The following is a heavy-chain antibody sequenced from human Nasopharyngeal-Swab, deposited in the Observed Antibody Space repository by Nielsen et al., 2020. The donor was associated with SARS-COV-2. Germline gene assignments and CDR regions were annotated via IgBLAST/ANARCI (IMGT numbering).Heavy chain of an antibody. V-gene: IGHV4-39*01. CDR2: TYYNGNT. Sequence: SETLSLTCTLSGDSIATSTFDCGWIRQPPGNGLDWTGNTYYNGNTYQNPSLKSRLTISVDKSKNQFSLQLGSVTAADTAVYYCVRSSSWYYFDYWAQGTQVTVSS. CDR1: GDSIATSTFD. J-gene: IGHJ4*02. D-gene: IGHD6-13*01. CDR3: VRSSSWYYFDY.